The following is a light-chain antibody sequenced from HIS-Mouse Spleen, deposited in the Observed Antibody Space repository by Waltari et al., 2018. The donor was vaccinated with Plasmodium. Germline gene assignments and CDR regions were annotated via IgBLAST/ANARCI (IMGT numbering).Light chain of an antibody. CDR2: EDS. Sequence: SYALTQPPSVSVSPGQTARLTCSGDALPQTYASWYQQKSGQAPVLVIYEDSKRPSGIPERFSGSSSGTMATLTISGAQVEDEADYYCYSTDSSGNHRVFGGGTKLTVL. CDR3: YSTDSSGNHRV. V-gene: IGLV3-10*01. CDR1: ALPQTY. J-gene: IGLJ3*02.